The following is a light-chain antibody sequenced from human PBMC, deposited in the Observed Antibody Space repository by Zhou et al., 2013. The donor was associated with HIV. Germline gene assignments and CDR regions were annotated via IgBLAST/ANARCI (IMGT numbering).Light chain of an antibody. CDR2: AAS. J-gene: IGKJ2*02. CDR1: QDISTY. Sequence: AIWITQSPSSLSVSTGDRVTITCRASQDISTYVAWYQQKPGKAPNLLIYAASSLQTGVPSRFSGSGSGTYFTLTITSLQPDDFATYYCQQYNTYPCTFGQGTKLEIK. V-gene: IGKV1-8*01. CDR3: QQYNTYPCT.